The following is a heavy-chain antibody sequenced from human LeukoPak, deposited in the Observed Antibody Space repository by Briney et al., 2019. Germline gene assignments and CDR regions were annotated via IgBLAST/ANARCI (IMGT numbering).Heavy chain of an antibody. D-gene: IGHD2-21*01. CDR1: GFTFSNFD. Sequence: GGSLRLSCSASGFTFSNFDMHWVRQTPGEGLEWVSSIGTLADTFYAGSVKGRFSISRDNDKNSVYLQMNSLRAADTAVYYCARGLMEHCDQTRCPFDSWGQGILVTVSS. J-gene: IGHJ4*02. V-gene: IGHV3-13*04. CDR2: IGTLADT. CDR3: ARGLMEHCDQTRCPFDS.